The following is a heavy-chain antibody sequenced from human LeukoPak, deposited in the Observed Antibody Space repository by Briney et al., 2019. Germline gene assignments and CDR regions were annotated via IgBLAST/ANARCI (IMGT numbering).Heavy chain of an antibody. CDR3: ARDEPEPDGIAAAGTSYYYYGMDV. CDR1: GFTFSSYW. V-gene: IGHV3-7*01. D-gene: IGHD6-13*01. J-gene: IGHJ6*02. CDR2: IKQDGSEK. Sequence: PGGSLRLSCAASGFTFSSYWMSWVRQAPGKGLEWVANIKQDGSEKYYVDSVKGRFTISRDNAKNSLYLQMNSLRAEDTAVYYCARDEPEPDGIAAAGTSYYYYGMDVWGQGTTVTVSS.